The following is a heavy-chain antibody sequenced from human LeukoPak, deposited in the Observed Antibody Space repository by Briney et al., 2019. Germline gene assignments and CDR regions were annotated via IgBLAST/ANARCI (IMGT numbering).Heavy chain of an antibody. CDR1: GYTFTGYY. CDR3: ARDLHRQWLAYYFDY. D-gene: IGHD6-19*01. CDR2: INPNSGGT. J-gene: IGHJ4*02. Sequence: ASVKVSCKASGYTFTGYYMHWVRQAPGQGLEWMGWINPNSGGTNYAQKFQGRVTKTRDTSISTAYMELSRLRSDDTAVYYCARDLHRQWLAYYFDYWGQGTLVTVSS. V-gene: IGHV1-2*02.